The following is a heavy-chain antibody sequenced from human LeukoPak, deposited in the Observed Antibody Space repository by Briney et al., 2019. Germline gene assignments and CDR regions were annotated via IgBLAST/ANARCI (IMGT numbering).Heavy chain of an antibody. CDR3: AVIAAAGYYFDY. CDR2: IYYSGST. V-gene: IGHV4-39*07. J-gene: IGHJ4*02. CDR1: GGSISSSSYY. Sequence: SETLSLTCTVSGGSISSSSYYWGWIRQPPGKGLEWIGSIYYSGSTYYNPSLKSRVTISVDTSKNQFSLKLSSVTAADTAVYYCAVIAAAGYYFDYWGQGTLVTVSS. D-gene: IGHD6-13*01.